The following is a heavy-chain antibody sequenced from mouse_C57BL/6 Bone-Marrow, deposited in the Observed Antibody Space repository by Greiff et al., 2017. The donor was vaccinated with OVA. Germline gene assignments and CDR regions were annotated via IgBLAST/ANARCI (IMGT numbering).Heavy chain of an antibody. CDR3: ARRAPDAMDY. V-gene: IGHV5-12*01. J-gene: IGHJ4*01. Sequence: EVKLVESGGGLVQPGGSLKLSCAASGFTFSDYYMYWVRQTPETRLEWVAYISNGGGSTYYPDTVKGRVTISRDNAKNTLYLQMRRLKSEDTAMYYCARRAPDAMDYWGQGTSVTVSA. CDR1: GFTFSDYY. CDR2: ISNGGGST.